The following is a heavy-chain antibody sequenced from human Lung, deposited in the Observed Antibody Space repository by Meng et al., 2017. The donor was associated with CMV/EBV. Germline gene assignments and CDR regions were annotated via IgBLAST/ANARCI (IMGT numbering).Heavy chain of an antibody. CDR2: ISHGGRT. J-gene: IGHJ4*02. D-gene: IGHD1-1*01. CDR1: GGSLTDYF. Sequence: SXTXSLTCAVYGGSLTDYFWSWIRQSPEKGLEWIGDISHGGRTNYNPSLKSRVTISVDTSNNQFSLRVASVTAADTAVYYCAGGRTDFDSWGQGTLVTVSS. CDR3: AGGRTDFDS. V-gene: IGHV4-34*01.